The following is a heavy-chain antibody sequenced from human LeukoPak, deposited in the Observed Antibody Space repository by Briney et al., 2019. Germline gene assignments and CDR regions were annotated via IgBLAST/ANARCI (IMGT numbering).Heavy chain of an antibody. Sequence: GRSLRLSCAASGFTFSSYGMHWVRQAPGKGLEWVAVISYDGSNKYYADSVKGRFTISRDNSKNTLYLQMNSLRAEDTAVYYCGSGSYMDVWGKGTTVTVPS. CDR2: ISYDGSNK. D-gene: IGHD3-10*01. J-gene: IGHJ6*03. CDR1: GFTFSSYG. V-gene: IGHV3-30*03. CDR3: GSGSYMDV.